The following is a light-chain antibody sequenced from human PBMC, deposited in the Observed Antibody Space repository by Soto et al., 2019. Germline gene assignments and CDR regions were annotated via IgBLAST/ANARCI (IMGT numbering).Light chain of an antibody. V-gene: IGLV2-14*01. J-gene: IGLJ2*01. CDR3: SSYTSSSTLV. CDR2: DVS. Sequence: QSALTQPASVSGSPGQSITISCTGTSSDVGGYNYVSWYQQHPGKAPKLMIYDVSNRPSGVSNRFSGSKSGNTASLTISGHQAEDDAYYYCSSYTSSSTLVFGGGTKLTVL. CDR1: SSDVGGYNY.